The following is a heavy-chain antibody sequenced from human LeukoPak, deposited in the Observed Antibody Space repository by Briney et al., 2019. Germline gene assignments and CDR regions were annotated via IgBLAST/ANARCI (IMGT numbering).Heavy chain of an antibody. V-gene: IGHV5-51*01. CDR3: ARLQGLYYFDY. Sequence: GESLKISCKGSGYTFTTYWIGWVRQMPGKGLEWMGIIYPGDSETKYSPSFQGQVIISADKSISTAYLQWSSLKASDTAMYYCARLQGLYYFDYWGQGTLVTVSS. J-gene: IGHJ4*02. CDR1: GYTFTTYW. CDR2: IYPGDSET. D-gene: IGHD2/OR15-2a*01.